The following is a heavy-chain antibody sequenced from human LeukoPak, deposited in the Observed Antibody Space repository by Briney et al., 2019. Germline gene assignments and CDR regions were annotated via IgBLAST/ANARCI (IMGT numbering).Heavy chain of an antibody. D-gene: IGHD6-19*01. CDR2: IYYSGST. Sequence: PSETLSLTCTVSGGSISSSSYYWGWIRQPPGKGLEWIGSIYYSGSTYYNPSLKSRVTISVDTSKNQFSLKLSSVTAADTAVYYCASHSGWYGDAFDYWGQGTLVTVSS. V-gene: IGHV4-39*07. J-gene: IGHJ4*02. CDR1: GGSISSSSYY. CDR3: ASHSGWYGDAFDY.